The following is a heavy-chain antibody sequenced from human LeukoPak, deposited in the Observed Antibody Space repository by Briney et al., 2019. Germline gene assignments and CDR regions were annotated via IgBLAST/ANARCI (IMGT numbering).Heavy chain of an antibody. Sequence: GGSLRLSCAASGFTFSSYEMNWVRQAPGKGLEWVSYISSSGSTIYYADSVKGRFTISRDNAKNSLYLQMNSLRAEDTAVYYCARPITFGGVIVSSSYWGQETLVTVSS. V-gene: IGHV3-48*03. CDR1: GFTFSSYE. CDR2: ISSSGSTI. J-gene: IGHJ4*02. CDR3: ARPITFGGVIVSSSY. D-gene: IGHD3-16*02.